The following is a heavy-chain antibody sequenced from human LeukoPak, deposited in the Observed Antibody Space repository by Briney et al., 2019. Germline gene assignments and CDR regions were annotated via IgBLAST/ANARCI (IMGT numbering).Heavy chain of an antibody. D-gene: IGHD1-26*01. Sequence: GGSLRLSCAASGFTFSNAWMSWVRQAPGKGLEWVGRIKSKTDGGTTDYAAPVKGRFTISRDDSQNTLYLQMNSPETEDTAVYYCATGAPRAYSGSYSNCWGQGTLVTVSS. V-gene: IGHV3-15*01. CDR3: ATGAPRAYSGSYSNC. CDR2: IKSKTDGGTT. CDR1: GFTFSNAW. J-gene: IGHJ4*02.